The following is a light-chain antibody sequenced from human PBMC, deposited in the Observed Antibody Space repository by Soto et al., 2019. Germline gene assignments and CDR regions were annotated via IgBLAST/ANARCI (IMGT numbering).Light chain of an antibody. J-gene: IGLJ2*01. Sequence: QSALTQPASVSGSPGQSITISCTGTSSDVGGYNYVSWYQQHPGKAPKVMIYDVSNRPSGVYNRFSGSKSGNTASLTISGLQAEDEADYHCSSYTSSGTLGVFGGGTKLTVL. CDR3: SSYTSSGTLGV. V-gene: IGLV2-14*01. CDR2: DVS. CDR1: SSDVGGYNY.